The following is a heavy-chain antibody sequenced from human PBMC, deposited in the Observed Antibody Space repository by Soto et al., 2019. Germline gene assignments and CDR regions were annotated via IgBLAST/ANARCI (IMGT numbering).Heavy chain of an antibody. D-gene: IGHD3-22*01. CDR2: IIPIFDTA. CDR1: GGTFSSYA. Sequence: QVQLVQSGAEVKKPGSSVKVSCKASGGTFSSYAISWVRQAPGQGLEWMGGIIPIFDTADYAQKFQGRVTIXXEGSTNTAYMELSSLRSEDTAVYYCAGHSSGVPGYYYGMDVWGQGTTVTVSS. CDR3: AGHSSGVPGYYYGMDV. J-gene: IGHJ6*02. V-gene: IGHV1-69*05.